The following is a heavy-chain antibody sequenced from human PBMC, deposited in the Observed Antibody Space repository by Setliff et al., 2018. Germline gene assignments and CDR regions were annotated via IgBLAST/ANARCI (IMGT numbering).Heavy chain of an antibody. CDR1: GFTFSHAW. V-gene: IGHV3-15*01. Sequence: PGGSLRLSCAASGFTFSHAWMTWVRQSPGKGLEWVGRIRSRNDGGTTDYAAPVKGRFTFSRDDSKNTLYLQMNNLKTEDTATYYCTSAKLERRTGHHYYMDVWGKGTTVTVS. J-gene: IGHJ6*03. CDR2: IRSRNDGGTT. D-gene: IGHD1-1*01. CDR3: TSAKLERRTGHHYYMDV.